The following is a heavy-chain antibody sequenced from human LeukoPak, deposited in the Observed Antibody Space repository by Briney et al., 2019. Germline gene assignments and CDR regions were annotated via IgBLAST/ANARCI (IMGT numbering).Heavy chain of an antibody. CDR3: ARNYYDSSNYYWTDAFDI. V-gene: IGHV4-59*01. D-gene: IGHD3-22*01. J-gene: IGHJ3*02. CDR2: IYYSGST. CDR1: GGSISTYY. Sequence: SETLSLTCTVSGGSISTYYWSWIRQPPGKGLEWIGYIYYSGSTNYNPSLKSRVTISVDTSKNQFSLKLSSVTAADTAVYYCARNYYDSSNYYWTDAFDIWGQGTMVTVSS.